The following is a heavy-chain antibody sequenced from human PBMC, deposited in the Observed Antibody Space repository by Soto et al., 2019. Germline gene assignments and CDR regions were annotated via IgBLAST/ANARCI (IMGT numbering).Heavy chain of an antibody. CDR2: IYYSGST. CDR3: ARHQQGSSGYYPFDY. V-gene: IGHV4-59*08. Sequence: PSETLSLTCTVSGGSISSYYWSWIRQPPGKGLEWIGYIYYSGSTNYNPSLRSRVTISVDTSKNQFSLKLSSVTAADTAVYYCARHQQGSSGYYPFDYWGQGSLVTVSS. D-gene: IGHD3-22*01. CDR1: GGSISSYY. J-gene: IGHJ4*02.